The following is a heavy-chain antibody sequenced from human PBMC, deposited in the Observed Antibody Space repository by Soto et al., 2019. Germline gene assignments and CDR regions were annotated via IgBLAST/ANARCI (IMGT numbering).Heavy chain of an antibody. D-gene: IGHD4-17*01. CDR1: GVCLAGLH. CDR2: NVNSGIA. CDR3: ASYIERNGGRGS. V-gene: IGHV4-4*08. J-gene: IGHJ4*02. Sequence: QVQLQESGPGLVKPSETLSLTCAVSGVCLAGLHWSWIRQPPGKGLEWIGQNVNSGIARYNPSPQSRAAISIDTSKHHFASGLSSVTAADTAVYYCASYIERNGGRGSWGQGHLVPVSS.